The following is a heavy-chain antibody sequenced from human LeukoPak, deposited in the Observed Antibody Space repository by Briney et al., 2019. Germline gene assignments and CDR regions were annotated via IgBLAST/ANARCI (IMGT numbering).Heavy chain of an antibody. J-gene: IGHJ6*03. D-gene: IGHD3-3*01. V-gene: IGHV4-34*01. CDR3: ARGFHRGRQYCDFVSGGRCYYYYYLDV. CDR2: IDYDGSA. CDR1: GGSFRGHH. Sequence: SETLSLTCAVYGGSFRGHHWTWIRQSPGKGLEWIGEIDYDGSATYNVSLKSRVTISVDTSKNQFSLRMRSVNAADTAVYFCARGFHRGRQYCDFVSGGRCYYYYYLDVWGIGSTVTVSS.